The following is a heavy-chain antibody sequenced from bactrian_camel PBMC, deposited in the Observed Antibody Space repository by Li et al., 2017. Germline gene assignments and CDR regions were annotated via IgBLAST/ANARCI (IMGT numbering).Heavy chain of an antibody. Sequence: HVQLVESGGGLVQPGGSLRPSCAASEYTSSNYCLVWFRQVPGNEREGVASISSGGTKTYADSVKGRFTISRDNAKNTLYLQMNSLKTEDAAVYYCAADLSLYGLGLGRKMETLDGMNYWGKGTQVTVS. J-gene: IGHJ7*01. D-gene: IGHD5*01. V-gene: IGHV3S1*01. CDR1: EYTSSNYC. CDR2: ISSGGTKT.